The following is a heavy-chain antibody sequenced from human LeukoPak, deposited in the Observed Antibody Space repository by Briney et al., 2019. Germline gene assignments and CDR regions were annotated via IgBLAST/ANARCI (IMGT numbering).Heavy chain of an antibody. Sequence: GGSLRLSCAASGFTFSSYGMHWVRQAPGKGLEWVAVIWYDGSNKYYADSVKGRFTISRDNSKNTLYLQMNSLRAEDTAVYYCARGRIAAAGATYYFDYWGQGTLVTASS. CDR3: ARGRIAAAGATYYFDY. CDR1: GFTFSSYG. CDR2: IWYDGSNK. D-gene: IGHD6-13*01. V-gene: IGHV3-33*01. J-gene: IGHJ4*02.